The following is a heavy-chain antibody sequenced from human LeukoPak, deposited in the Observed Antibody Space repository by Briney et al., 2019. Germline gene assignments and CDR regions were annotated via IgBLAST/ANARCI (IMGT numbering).Heavy chain of an antibody. CDR3: AREGMVRGDYPYYYYYYMDV. Sequence: SETLSLTCTVSDDSITMHYWTWIRQPPGKGLEWIGYVDHTGSTKFNPSLNGRVSISRDTSKNFFSPRLRSVTAADTAVYYCAREGMVRGDYPYYYYYYMDVWGKGTTVTVSS. D-gene: IGHD3-10*01. J-gene: IGHJ6*03. CDR1: DDSITMHY. CDR2: VDHTGST. V-gene: IGHV4-59*11.